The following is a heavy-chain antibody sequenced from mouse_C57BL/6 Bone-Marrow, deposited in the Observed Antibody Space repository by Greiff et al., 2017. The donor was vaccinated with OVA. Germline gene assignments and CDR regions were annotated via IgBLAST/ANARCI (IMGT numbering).Heavy chain of an antibody. CDR1: GYSITSGYD. Sequence: EVQLQQSGPGMVKPSQSLSLTCTVTGYSITSGYDWHWIRHFPGNKLEWMGYISYSGSTNYNPSLKSRISITHDTSKNHFFLKLNSVTTEDTATYYCARGRYYGSWYFDVWGTGTTVTVSS. D-gene: IGHD1-1*01. V-gene: IGHV3-1*01. CDR3: ARGRYYGSWYFDV. J-gene: IGHJ1*03. CDR2: ISYSGST.